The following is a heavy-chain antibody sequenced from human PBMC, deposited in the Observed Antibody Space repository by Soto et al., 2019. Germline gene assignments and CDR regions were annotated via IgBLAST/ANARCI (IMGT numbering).Heavy chain of an antibody. D-gene: IGHD3-22*01. Sequence: EVQLVESGGGSVQPGGSLRLSCAASGFTFSSYWMHWVRQAPGKGLVWVSRIKSDGSGTYYEDSVKGRLTISRDNAKTTVYLQMNGLRAEDTAVYYCVRGDGDYNDGNGYLGRHWGQGTLVTVSS. CDR1: GFTFSSYW. J-gene: IGHJ4*02. V-gene: IGHV3-74*01. CDR3: VRGDGDYNDGNGYLGRH. CDR2: IKSDGSGT.